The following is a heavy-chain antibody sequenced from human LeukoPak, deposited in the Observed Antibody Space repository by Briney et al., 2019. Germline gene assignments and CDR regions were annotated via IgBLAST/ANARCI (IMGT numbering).Heavy chain of an antibody. D-gene: IGHD3-3*01. J-gene: IGHJ4*02. CDR2: MYYSGST. V-gene: IGHV4-39*01. CDR3: ARYESGHYFDY. CDR1: GGSISSSSYY. Sequence: SVTLSLTCTVSGGSISSSSYYWGWIRQPPGKGREWIGSMYYSGSTCYKPSIKSRVTIHVDTCNIQFSLKLSTVTADDSAVYYGARYESGHYFDYWGQGTLVTVSS.